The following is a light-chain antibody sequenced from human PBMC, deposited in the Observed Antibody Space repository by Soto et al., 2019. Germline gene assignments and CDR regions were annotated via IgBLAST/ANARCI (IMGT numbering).Light chain of an antibody. CDR1: SSDVGLFNY. Sequence: QSALTQPASVSGSPGQSITISCAGTSSDVGLFNYVSWYQHHPGKAPKLIIYDVSDRPSGVSNRFSGSKSGNTASLTISGLQAEDAADYYCSSYTSSSTLIFGTGTKLTVL. J-gene: IGLJ1*01. CDR2: DVS. V-gene: IGLV2-14*03. CDR3: SSYTSSSTLI.